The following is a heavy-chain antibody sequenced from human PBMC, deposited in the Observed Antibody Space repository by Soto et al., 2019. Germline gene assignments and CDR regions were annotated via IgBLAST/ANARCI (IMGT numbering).Heavy chain of an antibody. CDR1: VFSLNTYRLS. D-gene: IGHD3-16*01. J-gene: IGHJ4*02. CDR3: ASGGDTTYSFDY. Sequence: SGPTLVNHSQTLTLTCTFSVFSLNTYRLSVAWIRQPPGKALEWLALIFWDDDKRYSPSLKSRLTITKDTSKNQVVLTMTNMDPVDTATYYCASGGDTTYSFDYWGQGTLVTVSS. V-gene: IGHV2-5*02. CDR2: IFWDDDK.